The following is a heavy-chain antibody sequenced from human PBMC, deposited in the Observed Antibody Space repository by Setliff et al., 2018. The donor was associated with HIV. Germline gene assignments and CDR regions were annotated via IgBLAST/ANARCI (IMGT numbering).Heavy chain of an antibody. CDR3: ARGTTYWSGYFDL. CDR2: VHDSGVT. D-gene: IGHD2-8*02. J-gene: IGHJ2*01. V-gene: IGHV4-59*01. CDR1: GDSLGSYY. Sequence: PSETLSLTCIVSGDSLGSYYWSWIRQSPGKGLEWIGDVHDSGVTRYIPSLDSRVTISSDTSTNQFSLMLHSVTAADTAVYFCARGTTYWSGYFDLWGRGTLVTVSS.